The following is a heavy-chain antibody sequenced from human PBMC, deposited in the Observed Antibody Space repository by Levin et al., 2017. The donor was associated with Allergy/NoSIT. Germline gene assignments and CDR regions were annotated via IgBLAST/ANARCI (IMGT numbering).Heavy chain of an antibody. CDR1: GFTFTSYV. J-gene: IGHJ4*02. D-gene: IGHD3-22*01. Sequence: PGGSLRLSCAASGFTFTSYVMSWVRQAPGKGLEWVSAISGSGDSTYYTDSVKGRFTLSRDNSKNTVFLQMDGLRAEDTAIYYCARRACSSVSCHYFNYWGQGTLVTVSS. CDR3: ARRACSSVSCHYFNY. V-gene: IGHV3-23*01. CDR2: ISGSGDST.